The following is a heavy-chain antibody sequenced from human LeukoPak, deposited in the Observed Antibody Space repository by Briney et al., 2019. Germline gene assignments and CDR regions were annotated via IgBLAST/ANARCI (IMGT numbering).Heavy chain of an antibody. CDR1: GGSFSGYY. CDR3: ARRTTVTIPFGF. CDR2: INHSGST. J-gene: IGHJ4*02. Sequence: SETLSLTCAVYGGSFSGYYWSWIRQPPGKGLEWSGEINHSGSTNYNPSLKSRVTISVDKSKNQFSLKLSSVTAADTAVYYCARRTTVTIPFGFWGQGTLVTVSS. V-gene: IGHV4-34*01. D-gene: IGHD4-11*01.